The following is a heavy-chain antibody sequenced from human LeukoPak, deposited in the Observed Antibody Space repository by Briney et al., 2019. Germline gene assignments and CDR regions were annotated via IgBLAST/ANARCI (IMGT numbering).Heavy chain of an antibody. D-gene: IGHD2-15*01. CDR2: LSGSGAST. CDR1: GFTFSSYA. J-gene: IGHJ4*02. V-gene: IGHV3-23*01. CDR3: AKQKGYCSGGSCYYSDY. Sequence: GGSLTLSRAASGFTFSSYAMSWVRQAPGNGLEWVSTLSGSGASTSYAHSVKGRFTISRDNSKNTLYLQLNSLRAEDTARYYCAKQKGYCSGGSCYYSDYWGQGTLVTVSS.